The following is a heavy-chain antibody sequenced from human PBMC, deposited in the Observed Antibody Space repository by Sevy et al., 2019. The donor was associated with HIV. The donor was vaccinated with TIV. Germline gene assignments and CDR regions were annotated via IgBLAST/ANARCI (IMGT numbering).Heavy chain of an antibody. J-gene: IGHJ6*02. D-gene: IGHD2-2*01. CDR3: VRDCSSSTCLWGMDV. CDR2: IKKDGSEK. V-gene: IGHV3-7*03. CDR1: GFMFSSYW. Sequence: GGSLRLSCVASGFMFSSYWMSWVRQAPGKGPEWVAHIKKDGSEKYHVDSVKGRFTISRDNAKNSLYLQMNSLRAEDKAVYYCVRDCSSSTCLWGMDVWGQGTTVTVSS.